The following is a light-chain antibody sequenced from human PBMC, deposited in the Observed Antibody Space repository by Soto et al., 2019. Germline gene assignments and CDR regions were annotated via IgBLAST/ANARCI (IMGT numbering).Light chain of an antibody. V-gene: IGKV1-39*01. Sequence: DIQMTQSPSSLSASVGDRVTITCRASQTISTYLNWYKQKPGKAPRLLIYDASSLLSGVPSRFSGRGSGTDFPLTIASLQPEDFSTYYCQQSDSTPYPVGQGTKVEI. J-gene: IGKJ2*01. CDR2: DAS. CDR1: QTISTY. CDR3: QQSDSTPYP.